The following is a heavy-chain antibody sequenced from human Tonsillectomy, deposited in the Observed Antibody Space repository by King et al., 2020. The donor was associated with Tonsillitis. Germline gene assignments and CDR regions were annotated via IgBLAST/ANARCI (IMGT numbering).Heavy chain of an antibody. CDR2: IYWDDDK. V-gene: IGHV2-5*02. J-gene: IGHJ4*02. D-gene: IGHD3-10*01. CDR3: AHRPFDGEVFDY. CDR1: GFSLSTSGVG. Sequence: TLQESGPTLVKPTQTLTLTCTFSGFSLSTSGVGVGWIRQPPGKALEWLALIYWDDDKRYSPSLKNRLTITKDTSKNGVVLTMTNMDPVDTATYYCAHRPFDGEVFDYWGQGTLVTVSS.